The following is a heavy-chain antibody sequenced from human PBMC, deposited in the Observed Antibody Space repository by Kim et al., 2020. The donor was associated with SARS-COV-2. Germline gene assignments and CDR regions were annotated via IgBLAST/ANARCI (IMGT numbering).Heavy chain of an antibody. V-gene: IGHV3-7*01. J-gene: IGHJ5*02. CDR3: VRGSGVAP. Sequence: YYVDAVRGRFTGSRDDATNAVYLQMNSLRVEDTAVYYCVRGSGVAPWGQGTLVTVSS. D-gene: IGHD1-26*01.